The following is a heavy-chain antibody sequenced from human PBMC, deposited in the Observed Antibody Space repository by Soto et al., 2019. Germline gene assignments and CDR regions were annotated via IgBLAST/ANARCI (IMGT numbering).Heavy chain of an antibody. J-gene: IGHJ4*02. CDR2: ISYDGSNK. CDR1: GFTFSSYG. CDR3: AKARPRPDIVLMEEIDY. D-gene: IGHD2-8*01. Sequence: PGGSLRLSCVASGFTFSSYGMHWVRQAPGKGLEWVALISYDGSNKYYADSVKDRFTISRDNSKNTMYLQMSSLRAEDTVVYYCAKARPRPDIVLMEEIDYWGQGTLVTVSS. V-gene: IGHV3-30*18.